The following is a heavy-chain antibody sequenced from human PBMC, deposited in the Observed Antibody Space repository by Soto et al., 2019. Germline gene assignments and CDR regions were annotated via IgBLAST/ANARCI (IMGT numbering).Heavy chain of an antibody. Sequence: GGSLRLSCAASGFTFSSYAMSWVRQAPGKGLEWVSAISGSGGSTYYADSVKGRFTISRDNSKNTLYLQMNSLRAEDTAVYYCAKDSSYYDILTGYYSVWGQGTLVTVSS. J-gene: IGHJ4*02. CDR3: AKDSSYYDILTGYYSV. CDR2: ISGSGGST. CDR1: GFTFSSYA. D-gene: IGHD3-9*01. V-gene: IGHV3-23*01.